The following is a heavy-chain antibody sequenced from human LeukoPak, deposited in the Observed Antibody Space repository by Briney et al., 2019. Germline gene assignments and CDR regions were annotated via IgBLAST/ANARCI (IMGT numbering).Heavy chain of an antibody. D-gene: IGHD2-21*02. CDR3: AREGFCGGDCYLFDY. CDR2: MNPNSGNT. J-gene: IGHJ4*02. V-gene: IGHV1-8*01. CDR1: GYTFTSYD. Sequence: ASVKVSCKASGYTFTSYDINWVRPATGQGLEWMGWMNPNSGNTGYAQKFQGRVTMTRNTSISTAYMELSSLRSEDTAVYYCAREGFCGGDCYLFDYWGQGTLVTVSS.